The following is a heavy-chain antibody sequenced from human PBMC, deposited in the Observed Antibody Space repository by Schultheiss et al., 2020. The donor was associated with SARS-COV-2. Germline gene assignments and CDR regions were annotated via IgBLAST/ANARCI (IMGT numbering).Heavy chain of an antibody. D-gene: IGHD2-2*02. Sequence: SQTLSLTCTVSGGSISSGGYYWSWIRQPPGKGLEWIGSIYYSGSTYYNPSLKSRVTISVDTSKNQFSLKLSSVTAADTAVYYCARRGTTVVPAAIGGYFDYWGQGTLVTVSS. CDR1: GGSISSGGYY. V-gene: IGHV4-39*01. CDR3: ARRGTTVVPAAIGGYFDY. CDR2: IYYSGST. J-gene: IGHJ4*02.